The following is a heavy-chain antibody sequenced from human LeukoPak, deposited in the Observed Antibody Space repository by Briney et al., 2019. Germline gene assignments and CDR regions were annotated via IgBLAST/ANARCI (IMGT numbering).Heavy chain of an antibody. V-gene: IGHV4-30-4*08. CDR1: GGSISSGDYY. CDR2: IYYSGST. Sequence: SQTLSLTCTVSGGSISSGDYYWSWIRQPPGKGLEWIGYIYYSGSTYYNPSLKSRVTISVDTSKNRFSLKLSSVTAADTAVYYCATHSSGYNSGNDAFDIWGQGTMVTVSS. D-gene: IGHD3-22*01. CDR3: ATHSSGYNSGNDAFDI. J-gene: IGHJ3*02.